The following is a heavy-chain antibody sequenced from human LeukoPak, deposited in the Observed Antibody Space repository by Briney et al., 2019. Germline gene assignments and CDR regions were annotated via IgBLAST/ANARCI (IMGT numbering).Heavy chain of an antibody. V-gene: IGHV3-21*01. CDR1: GFTFSSYS. CDR3: ARDLQGAMAT. J-gene: IGHJ5*02. D-gene: IGHD1-26*01. CDR2: ISSSSSYI. Sequence: PGGSLRLSCAASGFTFSSYSMNWVPHAPGKGLEWVSSISSSSSYIYYADSVKGRFTISRDNAKNSLYLQMNSLRAEDTAVYYCARDLQGAMATWGQGTLVTVSS.